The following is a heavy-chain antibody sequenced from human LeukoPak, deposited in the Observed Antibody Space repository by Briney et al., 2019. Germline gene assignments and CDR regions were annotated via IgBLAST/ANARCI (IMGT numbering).Heavy chain of an antibody. CDR2: ISSSGSTR. V-gene: IGHV3-48*03. CDR1: GFTFSCYE. Sequence: PGGSLRLSCAASGFTFSCYEMNWVRQAPGKGLEWVSYISSSGSTRYYADSVKGRFTISRDNAKNSLYLQMNSLRAEDTAVYYCARDHGWSPDYWGQGTLVTVSS. J-gene: IGHJ4*02. D-gene: IGHD1-26*01. CDR3: ARDHGWSPDY.